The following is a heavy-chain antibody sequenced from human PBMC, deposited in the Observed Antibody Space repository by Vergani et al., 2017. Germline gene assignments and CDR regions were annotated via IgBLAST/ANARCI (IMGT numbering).Heavy chain of an antibody. CDR3: ARHSTVEWLVKLGWIDP. V-gene: IGHV4-39*01. D-gene: IGHD6-19*01. CDR1: GASIRSSNYY. J-gene: IGHJ5*02. CDR2: IYYSGST. Sequence: QLQLQESGPGLVKPSATLSLTCSVPGASIRSSNYYWGWIRQPPGKGLEWIASIYYSGSTYYNPSLKSRVTIPVDTSKNQFSLKLSSVTAADTAVYFCARHSTVEWLVKLGWIDPWGQGILVTVSS.